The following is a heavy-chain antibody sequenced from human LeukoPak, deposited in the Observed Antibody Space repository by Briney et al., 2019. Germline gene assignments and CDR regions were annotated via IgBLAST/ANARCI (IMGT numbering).Heavy chain of an antibody. CDR2: IDTSGRP. CDR3: ATFEASS. CDR1: RPSASSGRHS. V-gene: IGHV4-39*01. J-gene: IGHJ4*02. Sequence: SETLSLACTVYRPSASSGRHSWAGIRQTPGKGLEWIGAIDTSGRPSYSPSLRSRVTISVDTSKNQFSLKMSSVTAADTAVYRCATFEASSWGQGILVTVSP.